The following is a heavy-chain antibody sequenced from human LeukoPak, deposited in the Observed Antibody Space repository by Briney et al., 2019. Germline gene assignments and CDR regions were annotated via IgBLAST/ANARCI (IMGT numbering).Heavy chain of an antibody. J-gene: IGHJ4*02. CDR2: IGISSNKI. CDR3: ARDQVQYPY. Sequence: GGSLRLSCAASGFTLRSYTMNWVRQAPGKGLEWVSSIGISSNKIYYADSVKGRFIISRDNAKNSVYLQMNSLRAEDTAVYYCARDQVQYPYWGQGTLVTVSS. CDR1: GFTLRSYT. V-gene: IGHV3-21*01. D-gene: IGHD4-11*01.